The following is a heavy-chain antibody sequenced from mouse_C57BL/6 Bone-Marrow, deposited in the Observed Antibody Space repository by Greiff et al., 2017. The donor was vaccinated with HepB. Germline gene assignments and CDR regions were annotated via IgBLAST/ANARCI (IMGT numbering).Heavy chain of an antibody. CDR3: ARDYYGSSFMDY. D-gene: IGHD1-1*01. J-gene: IGHJ4*01. V-gene: IGHV1-81*01. CDR2: IYPRSGNT. Sequence: QVHVKQSGAELARPGASVKLSCKASGYTFTSYGISWVKQRTGQGLEWIGEIYPRSGNTYYNEKFKGKATLTADKSSSTAYMELRSLTSEDSAVYFCARDYYGSSFMDYWGQGTSVTVSS. CDR1: GYTFTSYG.